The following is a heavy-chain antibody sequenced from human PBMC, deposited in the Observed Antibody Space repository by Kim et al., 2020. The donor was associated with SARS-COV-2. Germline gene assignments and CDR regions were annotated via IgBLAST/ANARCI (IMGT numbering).Heavy chain of an antibody. CDR3: ARTTLSSWNDY. CDR2: IYYSGST. CDR1: GGSISSYY. Sequence: SETLSLTCTVSGGSISSYYWSWIRQPPGKGLEWIGYIYYSGSTNYNPSLKSRVTISVDTSKNQFSLKLSSVTAADTAVYYCARTTLSSWNDYWGQGTLVTVSS. J-gene: IGHJ4*02. D-gene: IGHD6-13*01. V-gene: IGHV4-59*01.